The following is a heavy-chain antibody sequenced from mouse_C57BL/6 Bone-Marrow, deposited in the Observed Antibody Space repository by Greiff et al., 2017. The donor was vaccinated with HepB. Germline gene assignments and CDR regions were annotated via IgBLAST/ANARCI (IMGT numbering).Heavy chain of an antibody. CDR3: ARSGRYYAMDY. CDR2: IYPRSGNT. J-gene: IGHJ4*01. V-gene: IGHV1-81*01. D-gene: IGHD3-1*01. CDR1: GYTFTSYG. Sequence: VKLVESGAELARPGASVKLSCKASGYTFTSYGISWVKQRTGQGLEWIGEIYPRSGNTYYNEKFKGKATLTADKSSSTAYMELRSLTSEDSAVYFCARSGRYYAMDYWGQGTSVTVSS.